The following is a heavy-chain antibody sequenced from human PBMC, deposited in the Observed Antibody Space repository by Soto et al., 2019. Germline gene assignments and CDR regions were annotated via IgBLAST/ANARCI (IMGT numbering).Heavy chain of an antibody. Sequence: SVKVSCKASGGTFSSYTISWVRQAPGQGLEWMGRIIPILGIANYAQKFQGRVTITADKSTSTAYMELSSLRSEDTAVYYCARDRGYSGYALRGSWFDPWGQGTLVTLSS. V-gene: IGHV1-69*04. CDR3: ARDRGYSGYALRGSWFDP. J-gene: IGHJ5*02. D-gene: IGHD5-12*01. CDR2: IIPILGIA. CDR1: GGTFSSYT.